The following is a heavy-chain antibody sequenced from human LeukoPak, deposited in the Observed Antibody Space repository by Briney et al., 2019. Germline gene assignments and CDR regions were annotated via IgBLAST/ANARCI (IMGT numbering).Heavy chain of an antibody. CDR1: GGSISSYY. V-gene: IGHV4-59*01. CDR2: IYYSGST. CDR3: ARYSTGWGAFDY. D-gene: IGHD3-16*01. J-gene: IGHJ4*02. Sequence: PSETLSLTCTVSGGSISSYYWSWIRQPPGKGLEWIGYIYYSGSTNYNPSLKSRVTISVDTSKNQFSLKLSSVTAAETAVYYCARYSTGWGAFDYWGQGTLVTVSS.